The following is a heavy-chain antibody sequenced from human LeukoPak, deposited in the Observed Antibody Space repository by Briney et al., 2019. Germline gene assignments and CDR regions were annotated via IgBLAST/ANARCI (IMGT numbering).Heavy chain of an antibody. V-gene: IGHV1-69*05. CDR2: IIPIFGTA. D-gene: IGHD3-22*01. CDR3: ARQPTYYYDSSGYYYYYGMDV. Sequence: SVKVSCKASGGTFSSYAISWVRQAPGQGLEWMGGIIPIFGTANYAQKFQGRVTITTDESTSRAYMELSSLMSEDTAVYYCARQPTYYYDSSGYYYYYGMDVWGQGTTVTVSS. CDR1: GGTFSSYA. J-gene: IGHJ6*02.